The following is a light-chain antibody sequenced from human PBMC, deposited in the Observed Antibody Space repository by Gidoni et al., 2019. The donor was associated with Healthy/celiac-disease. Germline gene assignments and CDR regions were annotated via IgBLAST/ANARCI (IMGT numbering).Light chain of an antibody. CDR2: DAS. Sequence: EIVLTQSPATLSLSPGERATLSCRASQSVSSYLAWYQQKPGQAPRLLIYDASNRATGIPARFSGSGSGTDFTPTISSLEPEDFVVYYCQQRSNWPPGLTFGGGTKVEIK. J-gene: IGKJ4*01. CDR3: QQRSNWPPGLT. CDR1: QSVSSY. V-gene: IGKV3-11*01.